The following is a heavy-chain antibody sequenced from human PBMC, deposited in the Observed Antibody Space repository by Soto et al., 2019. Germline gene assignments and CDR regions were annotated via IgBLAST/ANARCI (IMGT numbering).Heavy chain of an antibody. V-gene: IGHV1-18*01. J-gene: IGHJ4*02. Sequence: QVQLVQSGGEVKKPGASVKVSCKASGFPFTDYGITWVRQAPGQGLEWMGWISAYTGNTNSAQKVQGRVTMSTDTSTSAAYLEPRSLRSDDTAVYYCARGPESRSTEYFDYWGQGTLVTVSS. CDR1: GFPFTDYG. CDR3: ARGPESRSTEYFDY. D-gene: IGHD2-2*01. CDR2: ISAYTGNT.